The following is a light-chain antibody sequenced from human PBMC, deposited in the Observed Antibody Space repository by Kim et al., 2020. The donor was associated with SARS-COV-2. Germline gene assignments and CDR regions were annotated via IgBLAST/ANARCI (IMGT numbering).Light chain of an antibody. J-gene: IGLJ3*02. CDR3: QSYDSSLSGSGV. CDR2: GNS. V-gene: IGLV1-40*01. Sequence: VTISCTGSSSNIGAGYDVHWYQQLPGTAPKLLIYGNSNRPSGVPDRFSGSKSGTSASLAITGLQAEDEADYYCQSYDSSLSGSGVFGGGTQLTVL. CDR1: SSNIGAGYD.